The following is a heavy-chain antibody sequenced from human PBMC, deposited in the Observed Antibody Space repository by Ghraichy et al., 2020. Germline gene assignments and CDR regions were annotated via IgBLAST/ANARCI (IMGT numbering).Heavy chain of an antibody. D-gene: IGHD3-9*01. CDR2: IYYSGST. Sequence: SQTLSLTCTVSGGSISSSSYYWGWIRQPPGKGLEWIGSIYYSGSTYYNPSLKSRVTISVDTSKNQFSLKLSSVTAADTAVYYCAARYYDILTINYWGQGTLVTVSS. CDR1: GGSISSSSYY. CDR3: AARYYDILTINY. V-gene: IGHV4-39*01. J-gene: IGHJ4*02.